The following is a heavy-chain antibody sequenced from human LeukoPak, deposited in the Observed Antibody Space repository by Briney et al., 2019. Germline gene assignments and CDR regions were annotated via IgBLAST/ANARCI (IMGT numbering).Heavy chain of an antibody. D-gene: IGHD1-14*01. CDR2: IYYSGST. CDR1: GGSISSYY. J-gene: IGHJ6*03. CDR3: ARAPEGGYYMDV. Sequence: SETLSLTCTVSGGSISSYYWSWIRQPPGKGLEWIGYIYYSGSTYYNPSLKRRVTISVDTSKNQFSLQLISVTAADTAVYYCARAPEGGYYMDVWGKGTTVTVSS. V-gene: IGHV4-30-4*08.